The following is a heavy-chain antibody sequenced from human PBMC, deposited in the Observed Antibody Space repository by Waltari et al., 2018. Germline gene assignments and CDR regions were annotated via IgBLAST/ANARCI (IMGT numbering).Heavy chain of an antibody. CDR1: GGSISSPS. CDR2: IYYSGST. J-gene: IGHJ1*01. Sequence: QVQLQESGPGLVKPSETLSLTCTVSGGSISSPSWSWTRQPPGKGLEWIGYIYYSGSTNYNPSLKSRVTISVDTSKNQFSLKLSSVTAADTAVYYCARHSSSSKYFQHWGQGTLVTVSS. V-gene: IGHV4-59*11. CDR3: ARHSSSSKYFQH. D-gene: IGHD6-6*01.